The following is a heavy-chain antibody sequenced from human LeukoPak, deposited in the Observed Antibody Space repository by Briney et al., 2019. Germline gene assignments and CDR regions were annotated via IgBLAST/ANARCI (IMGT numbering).Heavy chain of an antibody. J-gene: IGHJ4*02. CDR3: ARSSGSGSYYTPLDY. CDR2: IYSGGST. CDR1: GFTVSSNY. V-gene: IGHV3-53*05. Sequence: GGSLRLSCEASGFTVSSNYMSWVRQAPGKGLEWVSVIYSGGSTYYADSVKGRFTISRDNSKNTLYLQMNSLRAEDTAVYYCARSSGSGSYYTPLDYWGQGTLVTVSS. D-gene: IGHD3-10*01.